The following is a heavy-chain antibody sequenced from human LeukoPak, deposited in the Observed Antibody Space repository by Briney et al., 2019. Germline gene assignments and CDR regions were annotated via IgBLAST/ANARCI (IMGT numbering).Heavy chain of an antibody. J-gene: IGHJ4*02. CDR1: GFSFSDSY. CDR3: GRDPDYGDPY. Sequence: GSLRLSCSASGFSFSDSYMSWFRLSPEKGLEWIAYITSSGTTIEYADSVKGRFTISRVNAKNSLYLQMDSLRPEDTAVYYCGRDPDYGDPYWGQGTRVTVSS. CDR2: ITSSGTTI. V-gene: IGHV3-11*01. D-gene: IGHD4/OR15-4a*01.